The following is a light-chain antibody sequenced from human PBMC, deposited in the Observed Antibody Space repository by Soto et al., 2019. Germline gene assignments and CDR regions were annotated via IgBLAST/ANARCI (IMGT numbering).Light chain of an antibody. CDR2: GAS. CDR3: QQANSFPLT. CDR1: QGISSW. V-gene: IGKV1-12*01. J-gene: IGKJ1*01. Sequence: DIQMTQSPSSVSASVGDRVTITFRASQGISSWLAWYLQKPGKAPKLLIYGASSLQSGVPTRFSGSGSGTDFTLTISSLQPEDFGTYYCQQANSFPLTFGQGTKV.